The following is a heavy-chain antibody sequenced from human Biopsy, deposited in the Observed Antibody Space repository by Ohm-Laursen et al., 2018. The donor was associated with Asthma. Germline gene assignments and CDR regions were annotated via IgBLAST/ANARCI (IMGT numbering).Heavy chain of an antibody. J-gene: IGHJ3*02. D-gene: IGHD4-23*01. CDR1: GFVFSQSG. CDR2: ISSDGHNK. CDR3: ARESGQDSGGTGAFDR. V-gene: IGHV3-30*03. Sequence: SLRLSCAASGFVFSQSGVHWVRQAPGKGLEWVALISSDGHNKYYKDSVKGRFTISRDNSKLRLYLEINSLRVEDSAVYYCARESGQDSGGTGAFDRWGQGIMVAVSS.